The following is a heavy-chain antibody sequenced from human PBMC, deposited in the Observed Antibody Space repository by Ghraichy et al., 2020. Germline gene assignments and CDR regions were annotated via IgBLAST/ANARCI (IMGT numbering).Heavy chain of an antibody. Sequence: LSLTCTVSGGSITSSRYYWGWIHQPPGKGLEWIGSIFYSGTTYYNPSLKSRLTISVDTSRDQFSLTLTSVTAAETAVYYCARHVGGEGFDYWGQGTLVTVSS. CDR2: IFYSGTT. J-gene: IGHJ4*02. D-gene: IGHD3-10*01. V-gene: IGHV4-39*01. CDR1: GGSITSSRYY. CDR3: ARHVGGEGFDY.